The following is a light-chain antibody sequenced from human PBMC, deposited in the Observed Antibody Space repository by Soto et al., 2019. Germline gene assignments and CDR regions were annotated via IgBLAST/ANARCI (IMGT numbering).Light chain of an antibody. J-gene: IGKJ1*01. CDR3: QQYGSPGT. CDR1: QRITPW. Sequence: IQMTQSPSTLSASVGNRITITCRATQRITPWLAWSQPKPGRAPQVLIYDASSFQRGAPLRFSGSGSGTDFTLTISRLEPEDFAVYYCQQYGSPGTFGQGTKVDI. CDR2: DAS. V-gene: IGKV1-5*01.